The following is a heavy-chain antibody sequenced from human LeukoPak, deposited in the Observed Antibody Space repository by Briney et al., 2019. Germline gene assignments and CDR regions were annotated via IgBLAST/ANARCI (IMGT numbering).Heavy chain of an antibody. CDR2: TSTSGST. J-gene: IGHJ4*02. CDR3: ARQLDYSAGRYFDY. CDR1: GGSISTYY. V-gene: IGHV4-4*07. D-gene: IGHD4-11*01. Sequence: PSETLSLTCTVSGGSISTYYWTWIRQPAGKGLEWIGRTSTSGSTNYSPSLKSRITISVDTSKNQFSLKLSSVTAADTAVYYCARQLDYSAGRYFDYWGQGTLVTVSS.